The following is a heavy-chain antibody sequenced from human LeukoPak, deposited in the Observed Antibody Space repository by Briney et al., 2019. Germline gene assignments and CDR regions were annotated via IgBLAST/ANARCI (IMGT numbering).Heavy chain of an antibody. CDR2: ISGSGGST. CDR3: AKVGGPRDY. V-gene: IGHV3-23*01. J-gene: IGHJ4*02. CDR1: GCTFSTYA. D-gene: IGHD3-16*01. Sequence: GGSLRLSCAGSGCTFSTYAMTWLRQAPGKGLEWVSAISGSGGSTYYADSVKGRFTISRDNSKNTLYLQMNSLRAEDTAVYYCAKVGGPRDYWGQGTLVTVSS.